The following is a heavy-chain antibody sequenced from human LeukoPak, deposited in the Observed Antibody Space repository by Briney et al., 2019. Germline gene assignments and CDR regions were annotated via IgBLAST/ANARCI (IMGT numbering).Heavy chain of an antibody. Sequence: KSSETLSLTCTVSGGSISSYYWSWIRQPPGKGLEWIGYIYYSGSTNYSPSLKSRVTISVDTSKNQFSLKLSPVTAADTAVYYCARVDGGRNDYWGQGTLVTVSS. V-gene: IGHV4-59*01. CDR1: GGSISSYY. D-gene: IGHD4-23*01. CDR3: ARVDGGRNDY. J-gene: IGHJ4*02. CDR2: IYYSGST.